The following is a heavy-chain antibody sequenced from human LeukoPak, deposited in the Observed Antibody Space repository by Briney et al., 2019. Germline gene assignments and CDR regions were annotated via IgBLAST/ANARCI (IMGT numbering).Heavy chain of an antibody. CDR3: AKDRDDFWSGYYHSYFDY. V-gene: IGHV3-23*01. J-gene: IGHJ4*02. D-gene: IGHD3-3*01. Sequence: GGSLRLSCAAPGFTFSSYAMSWVRQAPGKGLEWVSAISGSGGSTYYADSVKGRFTISRDNSKNTLYLQMNSLRAEDTAVYYCAKDRDDFWSGYYHSYFDYWGQGTLVTVSS. CDR2: ISGSGGST. CDR1: GFTFSSYA.